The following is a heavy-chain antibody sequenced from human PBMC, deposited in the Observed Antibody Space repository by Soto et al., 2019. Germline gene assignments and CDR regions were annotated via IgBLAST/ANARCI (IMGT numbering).Heavy chain of an antibody. CDR2: IYYTGST. D-gene: IGHD6-25*01. Sequence: SETLSLTCTVSGGSISSSSYYWAWIRQPPGKGLEWIGSIYYTGSTYYNPSLKSRLTISVDTSKNQFSLKLNSVTAADTAVFYCATSPNPLSIAAAGNLPNYWGQGTLVTVSS. V-gene: IGHV4-39*01. J-gene: IGHJ4*02. CDR3: ATSPNPLSIAAAGNLPNY. CDR1: GGSISSSSYY.